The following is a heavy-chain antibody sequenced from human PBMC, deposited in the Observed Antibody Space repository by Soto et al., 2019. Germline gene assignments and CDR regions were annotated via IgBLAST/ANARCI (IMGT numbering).Heavy chain of an antibody. Sequence: SETLSLTCTVSGGSVSSGSYYWSWIRQPPGKGLEWIGYIYYSGSTNYNPSLKSRVTISVDTSKNQFSLKLSSVTAADTAVYYCAREGCSSTSCYNYGMDVWGQGTTVTVSS. CDR2: IYYSGST. CDR3: AREGCSSTSCYNYGMDV. D-gene: IGHD2-2*02. V-gene: IGHV4-61*01. CDR1: GGSVSSGSYY. J-gene: IGHJ6*02.